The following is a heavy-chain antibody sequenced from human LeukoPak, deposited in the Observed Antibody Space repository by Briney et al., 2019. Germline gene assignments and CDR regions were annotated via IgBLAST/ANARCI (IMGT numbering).Heavy chain of an antibody. D-gene: IGHD6-19*01. J-gene: IGHJ6*02. Sequence: LRLSCAASGFTFSVYGMYWVRQPPGKGLEWVALISYDGTDKYHVDSVKGRFTISRDNSKNTLYLQMNSLRAEDTAVYYCARDRVVLSYETSGWTRDYYYYGMDVWGQGTTVTVSS. V-gene: IGHV3-30*03. CDR2: ISYDGTDK. CDR1: GFTFSVYG. CDR3: ARDRVVLSYETSGWTRDYYYYGMDV.